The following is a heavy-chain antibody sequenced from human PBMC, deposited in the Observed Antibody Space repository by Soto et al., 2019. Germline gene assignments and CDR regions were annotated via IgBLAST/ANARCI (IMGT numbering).Heavy chain of an antibody. V-gene: IGHV4-31*03. D-gene: IGHD3-22*01. Sequence: QVQLQASGPGLVTPSQTMSLTGTVSGGSISSGGYYWSWIRQHPGKGLEWIGYIQYSGSTYYNPSLKSRVTITVDTYKNPFCLKLRSVTAADTAVYYCAISSGYADGFDPWGQGTLVTVSS. J-gene: IGHJ5*02. CDR1: GGSISSGGYY. CDR2: IQYSGST. CDR3: AISSGYADGFDP.